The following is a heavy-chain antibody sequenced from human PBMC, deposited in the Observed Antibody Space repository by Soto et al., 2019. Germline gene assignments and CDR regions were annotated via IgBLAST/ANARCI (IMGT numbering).Heavy chain of an antibody. D-gene: IGHD7-27*01. V-gene: IGHV3-30-3*01. CDR1: GFTFSSYA. CDR2: ISYDGSNK. CDR3: ARFNWGLDY. J-gene: IGHJ4*02. Sequence: PGWSLRLSCAASGFTFSSYAMHWFRQAPGKGLEWVAVISYDGSNKYYADSVKGRFTISRDNSKNTLYLQMNSLRAEDTAVYYCARFNWGLDYWGQGTLVTVSS.